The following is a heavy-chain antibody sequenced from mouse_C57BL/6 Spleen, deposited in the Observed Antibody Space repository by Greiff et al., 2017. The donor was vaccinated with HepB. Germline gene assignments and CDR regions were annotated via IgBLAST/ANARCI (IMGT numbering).Heavy chain of an antibody. Sequence: VQLQQPGTELVKPGASVKLSCKASGYTFTSYWMHWVKQRPGQGLEWIGNINPSNGGTNYNEKFKSKATLTVDKSSSTAYMQLSSLTSEDSAVYYCARSLWLRHDYYAMDYWGQGTSVTVSS. V-gene: IGHV1-53*01. J-gene: IGHJ4*01. CDR2: INPSNGGT. CDR3: ARSLWLRHDYYAMDY. CDR1: GYTFTSYW. D-gene: IGHD2-2*01.